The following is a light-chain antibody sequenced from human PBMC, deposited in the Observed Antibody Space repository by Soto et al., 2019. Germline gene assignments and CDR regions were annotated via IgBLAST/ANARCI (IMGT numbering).Light chain of an antibody. CDR1: NIGSKS. CDR2: YDS. V-gene: IGLV3-21*04. Sequence: VLTQPPSVSVAPGKTARITCGGNNIGSKSVHWYQQKPGQAPVLVIYYDSDRPSGIPERFSGSNSGNTATLTISRVEAGDEADYYCQVWDSSSDHHVFGTGTKLTVL. CDR3: QVWDSSSDHHV. J-gene: IGLJ1*01.